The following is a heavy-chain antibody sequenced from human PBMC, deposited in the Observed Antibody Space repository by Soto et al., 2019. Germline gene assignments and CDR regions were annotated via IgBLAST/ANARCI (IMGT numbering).Heavy chain of an antibody. D-gene: IGHD1-1*01. CDR3: ERGRYGDY. Sequence: QVHLVQSGAEVKKPGASVKVSCKASGYTFTSYGITWVRQAPGQGLEWMGWISAHNGNTDYAQKLQGRVIVTRDTSTRTAYMELRSLRSDDTAVYYCERGRYGDYWGQGALVTVSS. V-gene: IGHV1-18*01. CDR2: ISAHNGNT. J-gene: IGHJ4*02. CDR1: GYTFTSYG.